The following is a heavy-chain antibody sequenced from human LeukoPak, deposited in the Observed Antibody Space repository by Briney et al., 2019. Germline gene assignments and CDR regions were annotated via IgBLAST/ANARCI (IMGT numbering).Heavy chain of an antibody. CDR2: ISSSSSYI. CDR1: GFTFSSYT. D-gene: IGHD6-13*01. CDR3: ARGIAAFGNIDY. Sequence: GGSLRLSCASSGFTFSSYTMNWVRQAPGKGLEWVSSISSSSSYIYYADSVKGRFTISRDNAKNSLYLQMNILRAEDTAVYYCARGIAAFGNIDYWGQGTLVTVSS. J-gene: IGHJ4*02. V-gene: IGHV3-21*01.